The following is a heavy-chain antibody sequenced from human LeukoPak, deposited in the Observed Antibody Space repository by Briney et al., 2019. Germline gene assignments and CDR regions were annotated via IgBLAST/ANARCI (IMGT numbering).Heavy chain of an antibody. V-gene: IGHV5-51*01. J-gene: IGHJ4*02. CDR1: GYNFSRHW. D-gene: IGHD2-21*02. Sequence: GESLKISCQGSGYNFSRHWIGWGRQMPGKGLEWLAIIYPGDSDIRYSRSFQGQVTISADKSINTAYLQWSSLKASDTAMYYCARPVLTPAYDYWGQGTLVTVSS. CDR2: IYPGDSDI. CDR3: ARPVLTPAYDY.